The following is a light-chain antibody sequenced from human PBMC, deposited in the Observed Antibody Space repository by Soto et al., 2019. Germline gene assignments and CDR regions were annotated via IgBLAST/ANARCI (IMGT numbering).Light chain of an antibody. Sequence: QSVLTQPRSVSGSPGQSVTISCTGTSSDVGGYNYVSWYQQHPGKAPKLMIYDVGKRPSGVPDRFSGSKSGNTASLTISGLQAGDEADYYCCSYAGTYIFSYVFGTGTKLTVL. CDR1: SSDVGGYNY. CDR3: CSYAGTYIFSYV. J-gene: IGLJ1*01. V-gene: IGLV2-11*01. CDR2: DVG.